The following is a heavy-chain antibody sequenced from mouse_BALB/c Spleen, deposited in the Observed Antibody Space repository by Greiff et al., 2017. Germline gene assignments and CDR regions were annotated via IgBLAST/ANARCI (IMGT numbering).Heavy chain of an antibody. CDR2: ILPGSGST. CDR3: ARHGNFFAY. CDR1: GYTFSSYW. D-gene: IGHD2-1*01. J-gene: IGHJ3*01. V-gene: IGHV1-9*01. Sequence: VKLVESGAELMKPGASVKISCKATGYTFSSYWIEWVKQRPGHGLEWIGEILPGSGSTNYNEKFKGKATFTADTSSNTAYMQLSSLTSEDSAVYYCARHGNFFAYWGQGTLVTVSA.